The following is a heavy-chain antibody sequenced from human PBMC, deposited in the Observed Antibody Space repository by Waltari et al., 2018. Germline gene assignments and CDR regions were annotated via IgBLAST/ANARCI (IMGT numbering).Heavy chain of an antibody. V-gene: IGHV4-39*07. Sequence: QLQLQESGPGLVKPSETLSITCTVSGGSISSSSYYWGWVRQPPGKGLEWIGSIYYSGSTYYNPSLKSRVTISVDTSKNQFSLRVSSVTAADTAVFYCARMVRGYCSSTSCHTDHWGQGTLVTVSS. CDR3: ARMVRGYCSSTSCHTDH. CDR2: IYYSGST. CDR1: GGSISSSSYY. J-gene: IGHJ4*02. D-gene: IGHD2-2*01.